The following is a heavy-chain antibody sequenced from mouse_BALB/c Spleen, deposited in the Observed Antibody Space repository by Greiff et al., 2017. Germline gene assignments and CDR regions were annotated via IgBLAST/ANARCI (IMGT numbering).Heavy chain of an antibody. CDR2: IDPANGNT. Sequence: VQLKQSGAELVKPGASVKLSCTASGFNIKDTYMHWVKQRPEQGLEWIGRIDPANGNTKYDPKFQGKATITADTSSNTAYLQLSSLTSEDTAVYYCASPKGYYYAMDYWGQGTSVTVSS. CDR1: GFNIKDTY. V-gene: IGHV14-3*02. CDR3: ASPKGYYYAMDY. J-gene: IGHJ4*01.